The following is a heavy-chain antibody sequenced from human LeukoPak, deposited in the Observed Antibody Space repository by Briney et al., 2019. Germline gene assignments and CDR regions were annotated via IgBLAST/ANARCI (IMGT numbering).Heavy chain of an antibody. CDR2: IYYSGST. V-gene: IGHV4-59*01. J-gene: IGHJ4*02. CDR1: GGSLSSYY. D-gene: IGHD3-9*01. CDR3: ARGLKFYDILTAYYTFPYFDY. Sequence: PSETLSLTCTVSGGSLSSYYWPWIRQPPGKGLEWIGYIYYSGSTNYNPSLKSRVTISIDTSKNQFSLKLSSVTVADTAVYYRARGLKFYDILTAYYTFPYFDYWGQGALVTVSS.